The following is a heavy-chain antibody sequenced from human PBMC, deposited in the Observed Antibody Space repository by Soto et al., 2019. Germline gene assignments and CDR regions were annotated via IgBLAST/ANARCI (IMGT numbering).Heavy chain of an antibody. Sequence: ASVKVSCKASGYTFTSYGISWVRQAPGQGLEWMGWISAYNGNTNYAQKLQGRVTMTTDTSTSTAYMELRSLRSDDTAVYYCAREFSNMIVVLGYYYYGMDVWGQGTTVTVSS. CDR3: AREFSNMIVVLGYYYYGMDV. D-gene: IGHD3-22*01. CDR1: GYTFTSYG. V-gene: IGHV1-18*04. CDR2: ISAYNGNT. J-gene: IGHJ6*02.